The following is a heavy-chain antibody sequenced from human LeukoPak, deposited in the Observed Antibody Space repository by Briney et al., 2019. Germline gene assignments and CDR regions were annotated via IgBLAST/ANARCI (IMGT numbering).Heavy chain of an antibody. V-gene: IGHV3-23*01. CDR2: ISGSGGST. J-gene: IGHJ4*02. Sequence: GGSLRLSCAASGVIFSSYAMSWVRQAPGKGLEWVSAISGSGGSTYYADSVKGRFTISRDNSKNTLYLQMNSLRAEDTAVYYCAKDPSGSYYEGYYFDYWGQGTLVTVSS. CDR3: AKDPSGSYYEGYYFDY. CDR1: GVIFSSYA. D-gene: IGHD1-26*01.